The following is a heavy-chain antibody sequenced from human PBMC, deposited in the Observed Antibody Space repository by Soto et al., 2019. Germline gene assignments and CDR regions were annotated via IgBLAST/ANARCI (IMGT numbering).Heavy chain of an antibody. Sequence: ASVKVSCKASGYTFTSYGISWVRQAPGQGLEWMGWISAYNGNPNYAQKLQGRVTMTTDTSTSTAYMELRSLRSDDTAVYYCARTRLSYYDSSGPFDIWGQGTMVTVSS. J-gene: IGHJ3*02. CDR1: GYTFTSYG. CDR2: ISAYNGNP. D-gene: IGHD3-22*01. CDR3: ARTRLSYYDSSGPFDI. V-gene: IGHV1-18*01.